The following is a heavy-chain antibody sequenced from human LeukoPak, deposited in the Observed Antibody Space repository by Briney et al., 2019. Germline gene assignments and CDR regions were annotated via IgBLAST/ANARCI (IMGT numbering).Heavy chain of an antibody. V-gene: IGHV4-39*01. Sequence: SETLSLTCTVSGGSISSSSYYWGWIRQPPGKGLEWIGSIYYSGSTYYNPSLKSRVTISVDTSKNQFSLKLSSVTAADTAVYYCARHIVLMVYATMGGFDYWGQGTLVTVSS. J-gene: IGHJ4*02. D-gene: IGHD2-8*01. CDR3: ARHIVLMVYATMGGFDY. CDR1: GGSISSSSYY. CDR2: IYYSGST.